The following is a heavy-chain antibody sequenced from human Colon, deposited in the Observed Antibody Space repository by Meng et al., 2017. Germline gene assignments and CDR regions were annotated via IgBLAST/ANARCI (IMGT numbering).Heavy chain of an antibody. V-gene: IGHV7-4-1*02. J-gene: IGHJ4*02. CDR1: GNTLTHYA. D-gene: IGHD2-21*02. Sequence: GSDCKKHGPYVKFSCKVTGNTLTHYARTGVRQDPGKRLEYIGLINTPTWNPTYGKGFTGRFVFSMDTSVRTVYLQINSIKAEDTAMYYCARELHYCGGTCYSGEGDYWGRGTLVTVSS. CDR2: INTPTWNP. CDR3: ARELHYCGGTCYSGEGDY.